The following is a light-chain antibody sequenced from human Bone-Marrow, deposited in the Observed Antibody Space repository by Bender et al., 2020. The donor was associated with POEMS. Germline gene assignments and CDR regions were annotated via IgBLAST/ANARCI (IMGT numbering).Light chain of an antibody. CDR1: ALPEKC. J-gene: IGLJ2*01. Sequence: SYELTQPPSVSVSPGQTATITCSGDALPEKCAYWYQQKSGQAPVLVIYEDTKRPSGIPERFSGSNSGNTATLTISGTQAMDEADYYCQAWDSSTAVVFGGGTKLTVL. CDR2: EDT. CDR3: QAWDSSTAVV. V-gene: IGLV3-1*01.